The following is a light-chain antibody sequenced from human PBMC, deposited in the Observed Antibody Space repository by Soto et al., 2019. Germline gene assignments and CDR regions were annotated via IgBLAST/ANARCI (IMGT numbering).Light chain of an antibody. CDR3: QHYNSYSWT. Sequence: DIQMTQSPSTLPASVGDRVTITCRASQSISSWLAWYQKKPGKAPKLLIYKASSLESGVTSRFSVSGSGTEFTLTISSLQPDDFATYYCQHYNSYSWTFGQGTKVVSK. CDR2: KAS. CDR1: QSISSW. V-gene: IGKV1-5*03. J-gene: IGKJ1*01.